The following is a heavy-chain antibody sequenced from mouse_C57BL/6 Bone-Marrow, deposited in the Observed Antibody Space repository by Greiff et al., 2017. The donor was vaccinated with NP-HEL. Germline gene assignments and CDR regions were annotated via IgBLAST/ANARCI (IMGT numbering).Heavy chain of an antibody. Sequence: QVQLKESGAELARPGASVKLSCKASGYTFTSYGISWVKQRTGQGLEWIGEIYPRSGNTYYNEKVKGKATLTADKSASTAYMELRSLTSEDSAVYFCARPLGSVDYWGQGTTLTVSS. J-gene: IGHJ2*01. D-gene: IGHD4-1*01. V-gene: IGHV1-81*01. CDR2: IYPRSGNT. CDR1: GYTFTSYG. CDR3: ARPLGSVDY.